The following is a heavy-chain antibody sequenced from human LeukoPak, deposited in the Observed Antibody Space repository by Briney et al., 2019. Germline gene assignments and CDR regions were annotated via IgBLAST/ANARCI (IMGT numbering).Heavy chain of an antibody. J-gene: IGHJ6*03. V-gene: IGHV1-2*02. CDR2: INPNSGGT. D-gene: IGHD4-11*01. Sequence: ASVKVSCKASGYTFTGYYMHWVRQALGQGLEWMGWINPNSGGTNYAQKFQGRVTMTRDTSISTAYMELSRLRSDDTAVYYCARDRTGQQLISRKEYYYMDVWGKGTTVTISS. CDR1: GYTFTGYY. CDR3: ARDRTGQQLISRKEYYYMDV.